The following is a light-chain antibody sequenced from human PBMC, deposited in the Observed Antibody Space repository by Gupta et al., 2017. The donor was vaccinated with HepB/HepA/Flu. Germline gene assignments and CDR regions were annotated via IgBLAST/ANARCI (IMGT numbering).Light chain of an antibody. J-gene: IGKJ4*01. CDR2: DAS. CDR3: QQRRIWPLT. V-gene: IGKV3-11*01. Sequence: EIVLTQSPATLSLSPGERATLSCRASQSVMSYLAWYQQIPGQAPRLLLYDASNKATGIPARFSGSGSETDFTLTISSLEPEDFAVYYCQQRRIWPLTFGGGTKVEVK. CDR1: QSVMSY.